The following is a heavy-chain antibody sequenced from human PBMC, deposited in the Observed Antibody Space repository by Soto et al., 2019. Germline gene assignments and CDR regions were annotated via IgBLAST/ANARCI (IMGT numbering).Heavy chain of an antibody. CDR3: ARGFVWDIVVVPAAVDI. CDR2: IYATGTT. J-gene: IGHJ3*02. D-gene: IGHD2-2*01. V-gene: IGHV4-4*07. CDR1: GASISGFY. Sequence: PSETRSLTCTVSGASISGFYWSWIRKSAGKGLEWIGRIYATGTTDYNPSLKSRVMMSVDTSKKQFSLKLRSVTAADTAVYYCARGFVWDIVVVPAAVDIWGQGTMVTVS.